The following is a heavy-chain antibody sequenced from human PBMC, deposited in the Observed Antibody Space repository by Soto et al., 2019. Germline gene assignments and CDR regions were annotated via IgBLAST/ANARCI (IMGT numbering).Heavy chain of an antibody. Sequence: GGSLRLSCAASGFTFSNAWMNWVRQAPGKGLEWVGRIKSKTDGGTTDYAAPVKGRFTISRDDSKNTLYLQMNSLKTEDTAVYYCTTNPYSSGWYRSYYYYGMDVWGQGTTVTVSS. CDR1: GFTFSNAW. CDR2: IKSKTDGGTT. V-gene: IGHV3-15*07. D-gene: IGHD6-19*01. J-gene: IGHJ6*02. CDR3: TTNPYSSGWYRSYYYYGMDV.